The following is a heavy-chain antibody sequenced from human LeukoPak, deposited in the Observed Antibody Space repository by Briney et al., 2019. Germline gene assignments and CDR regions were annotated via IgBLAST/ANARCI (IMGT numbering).Heavy chain of an antibody. Sequence: PSETLPLTCAVYGGSFSGYYWSWIRQPPGKGLEWIGEINHSGSTNYNPSLKSRVTISVDTSKNQFSLKLSSVTAADTAVYYCARGQRDDSSGYYYYLAYWGQGTLVTVSS. CDR2: INHSGST. CDR1: GGSFSGYY. CDR3: ARGQRDDSSGYYYYLAY. D-gene: IGHD3-22*01. V-gene: IGHV4-34*01. J-gene: IGHJ4*02.